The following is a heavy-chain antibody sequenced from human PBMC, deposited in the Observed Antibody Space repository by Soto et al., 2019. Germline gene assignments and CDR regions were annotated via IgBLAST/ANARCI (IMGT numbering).Heavy chain of an antibody. Sequence: SETVWCGCIFSGGSISSGGYCWSWIRPHPGKGLAWIGYIYYSGGSYDNPSLKSRVTVSVDTSKNQFSLKLSSVTAADTAVYYCARDQLNRSGYFTVRSEYGMDVWGQGTTVTVSS. J-gene: IGHJ6*01. CDR2: IYYSGGS. CDR1: GGSISSGGYC. V-gene: IGHV4-31*03. D-gene: IGHD3-3*01. CDR3: ARDQLNRSGYFTVRSEYGMDV.